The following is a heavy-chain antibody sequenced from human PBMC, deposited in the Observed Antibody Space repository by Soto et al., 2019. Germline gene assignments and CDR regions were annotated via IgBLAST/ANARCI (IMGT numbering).Heavy chain of an antibody. CDR2: IYYSGST. Sequence: QLQLQESGPGLVKPSETLSLTCTVSGGSISSSSYYWGWIRQPPGKGLEWIGSIYYSGSTYYNPSLKSRVTISVDTSKNQFSLKLSSVTAADTAVYYCARHPTQAVATITLFDYWGQGTLVTVSS. V-gene: IGHV4-39*01. J-gene: IGHJ4*02. CDR1: GGSISSSSYY. D-gene: IGHD5-12*01. CDR3: ARHPTQAVATITLFDY.